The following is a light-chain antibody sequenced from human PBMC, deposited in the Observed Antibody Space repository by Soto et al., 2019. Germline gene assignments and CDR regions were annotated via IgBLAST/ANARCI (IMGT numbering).Light chain of an antibody. CDR1: QSVRSN. CDR2: GAS. J-gene: IGKJ1*01. CDR3: QQYNTYSGT. Sequence: EIVMTQSPATLSVSPGERATLSCRASQSVRSNLAWYQQKPGQSPRLLIYGASTRATGIPARFSGSGSGTEFTLTINSLQPDDFATYYCQQYNTYSGTFGPGTKVDIK. V-gene: IGKV3-15*01.